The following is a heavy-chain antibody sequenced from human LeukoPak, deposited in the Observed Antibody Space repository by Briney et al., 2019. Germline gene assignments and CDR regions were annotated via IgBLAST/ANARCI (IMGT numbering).Heavy chain of an antibody. Sequence: GGSLRLSCAASGFTFSSYSMNWVRQAPGKGLEWVSYISSSSSTIYYADSVKGRFTISRDNAKNSLYLQMNSLRAEDTAVYYCAREPPVLNGYYSGVDYWGQGTLVTVSS. CDR3: AREPPVLNGYYSGVDY. CDR2: ISSSSSTI. J-gene: IGHJ4*02. CDR1: GFTFSSYS. V-gene: IGHV3-48*01. D-gene: IGHD3-9*01.